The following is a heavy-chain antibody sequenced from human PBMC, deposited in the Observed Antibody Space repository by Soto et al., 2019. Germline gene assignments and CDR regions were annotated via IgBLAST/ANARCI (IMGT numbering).Heavy chain of an antibody. V-gene: IGHV4-4*02. Sequence: SETLSLTCAVSGGSISSSNWWSWVRQPPGKGLEWIGEIYHSGSTNYNPSLKSRVTISVDKSKNQFSLKLTSVTAADTAVYYCASDNFTGLFDFWGQGTLVPVSS. D-gene: IGHD1-1*01. J-gene: IGHJ4*02. CDR2: IYHSGST. CDR1: GGSISSSNW. CDR3: ASDNFTGLFDF.